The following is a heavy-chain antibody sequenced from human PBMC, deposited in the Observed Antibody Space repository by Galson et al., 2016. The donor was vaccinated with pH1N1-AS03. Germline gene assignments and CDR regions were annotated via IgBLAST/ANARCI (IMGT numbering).Heavy chain of an antibody. CDR3: ARNRRGGGGLDH. Sequence: SVKVSCKASGYTFTSHVVDWVRQAPGQSLEWMGWINTDTGYTKYSQKFQGRVTNTKDTSATTAYMELNSLASEDTAVYYWARNRRGGGGLDHWGQGTLVTVSS. CDR1: GYTFTSHV. J-gene: IGHJ4*02. CDR2: INTDTGYT. D-gene: IGHD2/OR15-2a*01. V-gene: IGHV1-3*04.